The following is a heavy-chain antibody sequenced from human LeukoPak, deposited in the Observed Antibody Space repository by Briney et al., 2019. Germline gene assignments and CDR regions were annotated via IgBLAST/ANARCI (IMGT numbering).Heavy chain of an antibody. CDR3: AKGDIAARLGNAFDI. J-gene: IGHJ3*02. V-gene: IGHV1-46*01. CDR2: INPSGGST. CDR1: GYTFTSYY. Sequence: ASVKVSCKASGYTFTSYYMHWVRQAPGQGLEWMGIINPSGGSTSYAQKFQGRVTMTRDTSTSTVYMELSSLRSEDTAVYYCAKGDIAARLGNAFDIWGQGTMVTVSS. D-gene: IGHD6-6*01.